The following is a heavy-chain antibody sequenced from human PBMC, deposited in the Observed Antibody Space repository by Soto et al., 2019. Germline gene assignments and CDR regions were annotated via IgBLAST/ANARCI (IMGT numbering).Heavy chain of an antibody. CDR1: GFTFSSYG. CDR2: ISYDGSNK. D-gene: IGHD2-15*01. V-gene: IGHV3-30*03. Sequence: GESLRLSCAVSGFTFSSYGMHWVRQAQGKGLEWVAVISYDGSNKYYADSVKGRFTISRDNSKNTLYLQMNRLRAEDTAVYYCPRPTSPVVTTVLDYWGQGTLVTVSS. CDR3: PRPTSPVVTTVLDY. J-gene: IGHJ4*02.